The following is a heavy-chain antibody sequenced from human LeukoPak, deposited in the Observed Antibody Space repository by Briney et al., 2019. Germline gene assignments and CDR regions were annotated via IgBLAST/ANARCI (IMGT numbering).Heavy chain of an antibody. J-gene: IGHJ4*02. CDR2: INSDGSRA. CDR3: ARGSWSAADTNIDY. D-gene: IGHD6-13*01. CDR1: GFTLSTYW. V-gene: IGHV3-74*01. Sequence: GGSLRLSCAASGFTLSTYWMHWVRQGPGKGLVWVSCINSDGSRATYADSVKGRFTISRDNAKNTLYLQMNTLRVEDTAVYYCARGSWSAADTNIDYWGQGTLVTVSS.